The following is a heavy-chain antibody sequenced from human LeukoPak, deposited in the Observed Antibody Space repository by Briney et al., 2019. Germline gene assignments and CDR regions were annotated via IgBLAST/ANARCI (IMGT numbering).Heavy chain of an antibody. D-gene: IGHD4-23*01. J-gene: IGHJ5*02. Sequence: SETLSLTCTVSGDSISSSSYYWGWIRQPPGKGLEWIGSIFHSGSTYYNPSLKSRVTISVDTSKNQFSLRLSSVTAADTAVYYCARTTVDNWFDPWGQGTLVTVSS. CDR3: ARTTVDNWFDP. CDR1: GDSISSSSYY. CDR2: IFHSGST. V-gene: IGHV4-39*01.